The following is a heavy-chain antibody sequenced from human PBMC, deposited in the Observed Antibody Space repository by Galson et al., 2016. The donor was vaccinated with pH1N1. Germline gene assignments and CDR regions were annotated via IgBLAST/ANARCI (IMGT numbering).Heavy chain of an antibody. D-gene: IGHD3-22*01. CDR1: GGTFSSSG. J-gene: IGHJ2*01. CDR3: AREDYYDTDLSDWYFDL. CDR2: IIPIFGTS. V-gene: IGHV1-69*13. Sequence: SLKVSCKASGGTFSSSGINWVRQAPGQGLEWMGGIIPIFGTSKYAQKFQGRVTITADESTNTAYMELSRLISEDTAVYYCAREDYYDTDLSDWYFDLWGRGTLVTVSS.